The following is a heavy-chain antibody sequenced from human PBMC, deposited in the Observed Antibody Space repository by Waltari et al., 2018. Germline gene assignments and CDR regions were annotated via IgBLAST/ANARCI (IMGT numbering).Heavy chain of an antibody. CDR1: GFTFSRYR. CDR3: ARGYTYRTPDALHI. V-gene: IGHV3-74*01. Sequence: EVQLVESGGGLVQPGWSLRLSCEASGFTFSRYRMHWVRQAPGKGRVWVSRLNSDGSSRNYADSVKGRFTISRDNAKNTVYLQMLSLRVEDTAVYYCARGYTYRTPDALHIWGQGTVVTVSS. CDR2: LNSDGSSR. D-gene: IGHD5-18*01. J-gene: IGHJ3*02.